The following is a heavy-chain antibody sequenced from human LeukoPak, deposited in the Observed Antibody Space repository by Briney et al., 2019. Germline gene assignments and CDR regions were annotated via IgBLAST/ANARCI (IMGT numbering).Heavy chain of an antibody. CDR3: ARANPRTVWGSYRSWGNNWFDP. CDR2: IIPIFGTA. CDR1: GGTFSSYA. D-gene: IGHD3-16*02. Sequence: SVKVSCKASGGTFSSYAISWVRQAPGQGLEWMGGIIPIFGTANYAQKFQGRVTITADESTSTAYMELSSLRSEDTAVYYCARANPRTVWGSYRSWGNNWFDPWGQGTLVTVSS. V-gene: IGHV1-69*13. J-gene: IGHJ5*02.